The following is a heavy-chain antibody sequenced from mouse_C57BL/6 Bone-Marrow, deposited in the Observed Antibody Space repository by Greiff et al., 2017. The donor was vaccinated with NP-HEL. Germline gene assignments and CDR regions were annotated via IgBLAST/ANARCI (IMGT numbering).Heavy chain of an antibody. D-gene: IGHD1-1*01. V-gene: IGHV1-5*01. CDR2: IYPGNSDT. CDR1: GYTFTSYW. Sequence: EVKVVESGTVLARPGASVKMSCKTSGYTFTSYWMHWVKQRPGQGLEWIGAIYPGNSDTSYNQKFKGKAKLTAVTSASTAYMELSSLTNEDSAVYYCTRDYYGSSYGDYFDYWGQGTTLTVSS. J-gene: IGHJ2*01. CDR3: TRDYYGSSYGDYFDY.